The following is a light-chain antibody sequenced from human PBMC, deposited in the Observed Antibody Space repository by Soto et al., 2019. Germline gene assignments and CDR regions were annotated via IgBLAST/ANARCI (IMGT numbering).Light chain of an antibody. CDR2: AAS. Sequence: DIQLTQSPSFLSASLGESVSITCLSSQGIGSYLAWYQQKPGKAPSLLIYAASPLHSGVRSRFSGSGSGTDFTLTISSLQAEDFATYCCQQLNSYPLTFGGGTKVDIK. CDR1: QGIGSY. CDR3: QQLNSYPLT. V-gene: IGKV1-9*01. J-gene: IGKJ4*01.